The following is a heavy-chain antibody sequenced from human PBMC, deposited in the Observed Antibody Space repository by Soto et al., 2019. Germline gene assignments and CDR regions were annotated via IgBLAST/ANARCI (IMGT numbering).Heavy chain of an antibody. CDR3: ATDRRVGFSQWELQD. V-gene: IGHV3-33*01. CDR2: VWYDGSET. J-gene: IGHJ1*01. D-gene: IGHD1-26*01. CDR1: GFTFSHYG. Sequence: QVQLVGSGGGVVQPGRSLRLSCAASGFTFSHYGMHWVRQAPGKGLEWVAVVWYDGSETHYGDSVKGRFTISRDNSKSLVYLQMNNLRVEDTAVYYCATDRRVGFSQWELQDWGQGTLVTVSS.